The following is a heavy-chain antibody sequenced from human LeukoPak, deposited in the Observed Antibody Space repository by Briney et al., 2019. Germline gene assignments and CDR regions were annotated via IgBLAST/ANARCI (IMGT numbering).Heavy chain of an antibody. CDR2: INHSGST. D-gene: IGHD3-3*01. CDR3: ARGSKRVLRFLEWPPGFPRNNWFDP. J-gene: IGHJ5*02. V-gene: IGHV4-34*01. CDR1: GGSISSYY. Sequence: SETLSLTCTVSGGSISSYYWSWIRQPPGKGLEWIGEINHSGSTNYNPSLKSRVTISVDTSKNQFSLKLSSVTAADTAVYYCARGSKRVLRFLEWPPGFPRNNWFDPWGQGTLVTVSS.